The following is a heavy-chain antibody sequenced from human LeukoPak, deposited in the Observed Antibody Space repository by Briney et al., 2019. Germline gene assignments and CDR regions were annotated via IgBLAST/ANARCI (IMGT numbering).Heavy chain of an antibody. CDR2: ISSTSSYI. J-gene: IGHJ3*02. D-gene: IGHD3-10*01. CDR3: ARGILWFGEGAFDI. CDR1: GFPFSSYS. Sequence: GGSLRLSCAASGFPFSSYSMNWVRPAPGKGLEWVSSISSTSSYIYYADSVKGRFTISRGNAKNSLYLQMNSLRAEDTAFYYCARGILWFGEGAFDIWGQGTMVTVSS. V-gene: IGHV3-21*01.